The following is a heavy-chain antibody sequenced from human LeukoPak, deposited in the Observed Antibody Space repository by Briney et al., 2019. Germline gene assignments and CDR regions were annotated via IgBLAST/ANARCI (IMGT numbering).Heavy chain of an antibody. CDR3: ARDGTDY. V-gene: IGHV4-39*07. D-gene: IGHD6-13*01. CDR1: GGSISSSSYY. Sequence: SETLSLTCTVSGGSISSSSYYWGWIRQPPGKGLEWIGSIYYSGSTYYNPSLKSRVTISVDTSKNQFSLKLSSVTAADTAVYYCARDGTDYWGQGTLVTVSS. J-gene: IGHJ4*02. CDR2: IYYSGST.